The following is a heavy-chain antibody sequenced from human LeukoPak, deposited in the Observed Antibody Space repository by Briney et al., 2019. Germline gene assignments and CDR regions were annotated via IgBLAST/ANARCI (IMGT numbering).Heavy chain of an antibody. V-gene: IGHV4-39*07. D-gene: IGHD2-21*01. CDR3: ARGSPRIGWFDP. CDR1: GGSISSSSYY. J-gene: IGHJ5*02. Sequence: SETLSLTCTVSGGSISSSSYYWGWIRQPPGKGLEWIGSIYYSGSTYYNPSLKSRVTISVDTSKNQFSLKLSSVTAADTAVYYCARGSPRIGWFDPWGQGTLVTVSS. CDR2: IYYSGST.